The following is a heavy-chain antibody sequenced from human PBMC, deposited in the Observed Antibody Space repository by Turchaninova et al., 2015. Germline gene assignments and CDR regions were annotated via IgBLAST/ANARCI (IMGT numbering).Heavy chain of an antibody. CDR2: INHSGST. Sequence: QVQLQQWGAGLLKPSETLSLTCAVYGGSFSGYYWSWIRQPPGKGLEWIGEINHSGSTNYNPSLKSRVTISVDTSKNQCSLKLSSVTAADTAVYYCASVNIVVVVAATPTHFQHWGQGTLVTVSS. D-gene: IGHD2-15*01. CDR3: ASVNIVVVVAATPTHFQH. V-gene: IGHV4-34*01. J-gene: IGHJ1*01. CDR1: GGSFSGYY.